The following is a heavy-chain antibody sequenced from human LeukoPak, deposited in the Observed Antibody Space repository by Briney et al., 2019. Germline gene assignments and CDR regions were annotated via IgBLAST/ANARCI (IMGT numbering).Heavy chain of an antibody. V-gene: IGHV4-59*04. Sequence: SETLSLTCTVSGGSISSYYWSWIRQPPGKGLEWIGYIYYSGSTYYNPSLKSRVTISVDTSKNQFSLKLSSVTAADTAVYYCARHESYRNWFDPWGQGTLVTVSS. CDR2: IYYSGST. CDR3: ARHESYRNWFDP. D-gene: IGHD4-11*01. CDR1: GGSISSYY. J-gene: IGHJ5*02.